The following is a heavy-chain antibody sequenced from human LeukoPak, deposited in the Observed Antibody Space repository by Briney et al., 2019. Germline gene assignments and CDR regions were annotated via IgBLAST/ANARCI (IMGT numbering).Heavy chain of an antibody. Sequence: PEESLRLSCAASGFTFSSYAMSWVRQAPGKGLEWVSGINTSGGSTAYADSVKGRFTISRDNPRNTLYMQMNSLRAEDTALYYCAIMHPYYDGNGYWVQWGQGTLVTVSS. J-gene: IGHJ4*02. CDR1: GFTFSSYA. CDR2: INTSGGST. V-gene: IGHV3-23*01. CDR3: AIMHPYYDGNGYWVQ. D-gene: IGHD3-22*01.